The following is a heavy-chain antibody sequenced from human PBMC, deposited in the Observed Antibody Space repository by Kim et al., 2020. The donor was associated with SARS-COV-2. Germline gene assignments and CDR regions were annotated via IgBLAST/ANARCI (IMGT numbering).Heavy chain of an antibody. J-gene: IGHJ3*02. D-gene: IGHD6-19*01. Sequence: GESLKISCKGSGYSFTSYWIGWVRQMPGKGLEWMGIIYPGDSDTRYSPSFQGQVTISADKSISTAYLQWSSLKASDTAMYYCARRPYWIAVAGDDAFDIWGQGTMVTVSS. CDR2: IYPGDSDT. CDR1: GYSFTSYW. V-gene: IGHV5-51*01. CDR3: ARRPYWIAVAGDDAFDI.